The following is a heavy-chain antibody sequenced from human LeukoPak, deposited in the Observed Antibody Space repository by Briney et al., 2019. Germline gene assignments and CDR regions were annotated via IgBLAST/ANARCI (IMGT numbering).Heavy chain of an antibody. J-gene: IGHJ3*02. CDR3: AREWPGDYDAFDI. D-gene: IGHD4-17*01. CDR1: GGSISSYY. V-gene: IGHV4-59*01. Sequence: SETLSLTCTVSGGSISSYYWSWIRQPPGKGLEWIGYIYYSGSTNYNPSLKSRVTISVDTSKNQFSLKLSSVTAADTAVYYCAREWPGDYDAFDIWGQGTMVTVSS. CDR2: IYYSGST.